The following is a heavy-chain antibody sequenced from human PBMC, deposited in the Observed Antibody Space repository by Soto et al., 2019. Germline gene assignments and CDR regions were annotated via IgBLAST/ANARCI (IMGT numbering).Heavy chain of an antibody. D-gene: IGHD6-19*01. CDR3: AKGIAVAFLFYF. CDR1: GYTFTGYY. CDR2: INPNSGGT. J-gene: IGHJ4*02. Sequence: GSVKVSCKASGYTFTGYYMHWVRQAPGQGLEWMGWINPNSGGTNYAQKFQGRVTMTRDTSISTAYMELSRLRSDDTAVYYCAKGIAVAFLFYFRGQGNPVTVSS. V-gene: IGHV1-2*02.